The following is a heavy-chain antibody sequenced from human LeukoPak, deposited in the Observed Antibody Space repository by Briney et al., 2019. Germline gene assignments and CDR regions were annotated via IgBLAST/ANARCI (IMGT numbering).Heavy chain of an antibody. V-gene: IGHV3-48*04. CDR1: GFTFSNHG. CDR3: ARADWDTAMIDY. CDR2: ISSSSSTI. D-gene: IGHD5-18*01. Sequence: GGSLRLSCAASGFTFSNHGMNWVRQAPGKGLEWVSHISSSSSTIYYADSVKGRFTISRDNAKNSLYLQMNSLRAEDTAVYYCARADWDTAMIDYWGQGTLVTVSS. J-gene: IGHJ4*02.